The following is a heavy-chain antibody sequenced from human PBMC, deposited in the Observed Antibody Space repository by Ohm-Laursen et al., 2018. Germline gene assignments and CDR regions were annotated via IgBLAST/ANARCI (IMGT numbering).Heavy chain of an antibody. CDR1: GFTFSSYE. CDR2: ISSSGSTI. Sequence: SLRLSCAASGFTFSSYEMNWVRQAPGKGLEWVSYISSSGSTIYYADSVKGRFTISRDNAKNTLYLQMNSLRAEDTAVYYCASEAKPDAFDIWGQGTLVTVSS. J-gene: IGHJ3*02. V-gene: IGHV3-48*03. CDR3: ASEAKPDAFDI.